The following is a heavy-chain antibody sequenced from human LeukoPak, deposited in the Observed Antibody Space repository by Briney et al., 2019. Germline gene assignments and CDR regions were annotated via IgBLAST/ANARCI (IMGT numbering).Heavy chain of an antibody. V-gene: IGHV3-21*06. CDR3: ARERQLVTDY. J-gene: IGHJ4*01. CDR1: GFSFSTYS. CDR2: VTGSGTTK. D-gene: IGHD6-6*01. Sequence: GGSLRLSCVASGFSFSTYSMNWVREAPGKGLEWVSSVTGSGTTKYYADSVKGRYVISRDNAKNSLYLQMNSLRAEDTAVYFCARERQLVTDYWGPGTLVTVSS.